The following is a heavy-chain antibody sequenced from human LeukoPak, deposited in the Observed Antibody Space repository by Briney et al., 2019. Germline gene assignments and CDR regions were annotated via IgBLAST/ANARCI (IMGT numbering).Heavy chain of an antibody. J-gene: IGHJ4*02. D-gene: IGHD3-16*01. CDR3: DGGANG. Sequence: PGGSLRLSCAASGFTFSSYSMNWVRQAPGKGLEWVSTIGSSGTSTFYADSVKGRFTISRDNSRDSLYLQMSRLRAEDTAVYYCDGGANGWGQGALGTVSS. CDR1: GFTFSSYS. V-gene: IGHV3-23*01. CDR2: IGSSGTST.